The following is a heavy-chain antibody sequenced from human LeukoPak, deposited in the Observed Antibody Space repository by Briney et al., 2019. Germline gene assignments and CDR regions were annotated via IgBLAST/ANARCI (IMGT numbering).Heavy chain of an antibody. CDR1: GFTFSSYG. Sequence: GGSLRLSCAASGFTFSSYGMHWVRQAPGKGLEWVAFIRYDGSNKYYADSVKGRFTISRDNSKNTLYLQMNSLRAEDTAVYYCAKSRNWNDEGYYFDYWGQGTLVTVSS. D-gene: IGHD1-1*01. CDR3: AKSRNWNDEGYYFDY. J-gene: IGHJ4*02. V-gene: IGHV3-30*02. CDR2: IRYDGSNK.